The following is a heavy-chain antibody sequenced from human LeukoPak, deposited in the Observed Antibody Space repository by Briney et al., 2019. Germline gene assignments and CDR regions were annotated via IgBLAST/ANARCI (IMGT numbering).Heavy chain of an antibody. CDR2: IYYSGST. J-gene: IGHJ4*02. V-gene: IGHV4-59*08. CDR1: GGSISSYY. CDR3: ARSIVVVVAATRGSPYYFVY. D-gene: IGHD2-15*01. Sequence: PSETLSLTCSVSGGSISSYYWSWIRQPPGKGLEWIGYIYYSGSTNYNPSLKSRVTISVDTSKNQFSLKLSSVTAADTAVYYCARSIVVVVAATRGSPYYFVYWGQGTLVTVSS.